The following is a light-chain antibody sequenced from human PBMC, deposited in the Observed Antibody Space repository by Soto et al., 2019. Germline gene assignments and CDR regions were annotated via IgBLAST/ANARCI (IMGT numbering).Light chain of an antibody. J-gene: IGKJ1*01. V-gene: IGKV1-39*01. Sequence: DIQMTQSPSSLSASVGDRVPITCRASQSISSYLNWYQHKPGKAPKLLIYAASSLQTGVPSRFSGSRSGTDFALTISSLQRDDFATYYCQQTDSFPRTFGQGTKVDIK. CDR1: QSISSY. CDR3: QQTDSFPRT. CDR2: AAS.